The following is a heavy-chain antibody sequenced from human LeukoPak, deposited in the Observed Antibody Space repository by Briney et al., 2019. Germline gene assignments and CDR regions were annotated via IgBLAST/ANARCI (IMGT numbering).Heavy chain of an antibody. CDR3: ARESPFGSSSYWFDP. CDR2: INPNSGGT. Sequence: GASVKVSCKASGYTFTGYYMHWVRQAPGQGLEWMGWINPNSGGTNYAQKFQGRVTMTRDTSISTAYMELSGLRSDDTAVYYCARESPFGSSSYWFDPWGQGTLVTVSS. V-gene: IGHV1-2*02. J-gene: IGHJ5*02. CDR1: GYTFTGYY. D-gene: IGHD6-6*01.